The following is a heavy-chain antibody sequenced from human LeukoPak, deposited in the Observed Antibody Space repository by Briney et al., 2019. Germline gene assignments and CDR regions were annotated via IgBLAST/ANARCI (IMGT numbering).Heavy chain of an antibody. D-gene: IGHD3-22*01. CDR1: GFTFSSNA. J-gene: IGHJ3*02. Sequence: GSLXLSCAASGFTFSSNAMSWVRQAPGKGLEWVSVIYSGGSTYYADSVKGRFTISRDNSKNTLYLQMNSLRAEDTAVYYCARVRSSYYYESSGYYHYDAFDIWGQGTMVTVSS. V-gene: IGHV3-53*01. CDR3: ARVRSSYYYESSGYYHYDAFDI. CDR2: IYSGGST.